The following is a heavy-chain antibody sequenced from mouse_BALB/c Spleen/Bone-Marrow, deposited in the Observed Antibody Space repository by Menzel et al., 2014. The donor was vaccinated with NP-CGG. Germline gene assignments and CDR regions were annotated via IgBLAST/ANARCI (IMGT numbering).Heavy chain of an antibody. CDR1: GYAFTNYL. V-gene: IGHV1-54*01. Sequence: QVQLQQPGAELVRPGTSVKVSCKASGYAFTNYLIEWVKQRPGQGLEWIGVINPGSDSTNYNEKFKGKATLTADKSSSTAYMQLSSLTSDDSAVYFCARWSTGTSAMDYWGQGTSVTVSS. CDR3: ARWSTGTSAMDY. D-gene: IGHD4-1*02. CDR2: INPGSDST. J-gene: IGHJ4*01.